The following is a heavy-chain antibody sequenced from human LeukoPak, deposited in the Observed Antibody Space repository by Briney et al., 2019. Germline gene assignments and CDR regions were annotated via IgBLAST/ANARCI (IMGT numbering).Heavy chain of an antibody. CDR1: GYTFTAYY. CDR3: VREKSGGTYDY. CDR2: IRPGDNRM. J-gene: IGHJ4*02. D-gene: IGHD3-16*01. V-gene: IGHV1-46*01. Sequence: GASVKVSCKASGYTFTAYYIQWVRQAPGQGPEWMGTIRPGDNRMSYAQKFQGRVTMTRDMSTTTGYMELSSLRSEDTVVYYCVREKSGGTYDYWGQGTLVTVSS.